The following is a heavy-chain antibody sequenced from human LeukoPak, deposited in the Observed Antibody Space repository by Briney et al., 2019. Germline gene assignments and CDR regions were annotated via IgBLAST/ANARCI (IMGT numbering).Heavy chain of an antibody. D-gene: IGHD6-13*01. Sequence: PGGSLRLSCAASGFTFSNAWMSWVRQAPGKGLEWVGRIKSKTDGGTTDYAAPVKGRFTISRDVSKNTLYLQMNSLKTEDTAVYYCCGPDSSSWYAWGYYYYGMDVWGQGTTVTVSS. CDR2: IKSKTDGGTT. CDR1: GFTFSNAW. CDR3: CGPDSSSWYAWGYYYYGMDV. V-gene: IGHV3-15*01. J-gene: IGHJ6*02.